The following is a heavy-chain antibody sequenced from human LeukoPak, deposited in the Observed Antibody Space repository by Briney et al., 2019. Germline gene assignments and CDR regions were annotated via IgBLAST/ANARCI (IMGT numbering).Heavy chain of an antibody. J-gene: IGHJ4*02. CDR2: IQSSGTT. Sequence: SETLSLTCTVSGGSISNYYWSWIRQPAGKGLEWIGRIQSSGTTTYNSSLESRVTMSVDTSKNQFSLKVTSVTAADTAVYYCARRFPGGYGDYFDYWGQGILVTVST. V-gene: IGHV4-4*07. CDR3: ARRFPGGYGDYFDY. D-gene: IGHD4-17*01. CDR1: GGSISNYY.